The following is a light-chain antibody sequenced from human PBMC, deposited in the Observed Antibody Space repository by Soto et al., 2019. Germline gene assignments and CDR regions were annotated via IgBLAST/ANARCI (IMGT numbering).Light chain of an antibody. CDR3: LQVKSFPRT. CDR2: AAS. Sequence: DIQMTQSPSSVSASVGDTVTITCRASQDINSRLAWFQQKPGRAPKYLIQAASILQSGFPSRFAGSGSGTDFTLTINTLQPEDFATYYCLQVKSFPRTFGQGTKVDNK. CDR1: QDINSR. V-gene: IGKV1-12*01. J-gene: IGKJ1*01.